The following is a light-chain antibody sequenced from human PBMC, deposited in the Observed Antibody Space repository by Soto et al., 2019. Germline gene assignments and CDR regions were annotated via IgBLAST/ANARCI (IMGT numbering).Light chain of an antibody. Sequence: QSVLTQPASVSGSPGQSITISCTGTSSDVGGYNYVSWYQQHPGIAPKLLIYGVINRPSGVSTRFSGSKSGNTASLTISGLQAEDEADYHCSSYTSASTLLYLFGTGTKLTVL. V-gene: IGLV2-14*01. CDR2: GVI. J-gene: IGLJ1*01. CDR3: SSYTSASTLLYL. CDR1: SSDVGGYNY.